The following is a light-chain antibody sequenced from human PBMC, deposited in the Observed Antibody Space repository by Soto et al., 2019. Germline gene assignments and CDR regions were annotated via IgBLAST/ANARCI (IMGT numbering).Light chain of an antibody. CDR1: GSDVGGYNC. J-gene: IGLJ1*01. Sequence: QSALTQPASVSGSPGQSSTISFTGTGSDVGGYNCVCWYQQHPGKAPKLMIYEVSNRPSGVSNRFSGSKSGNTASLTISGLQAEDEADYYCSSYTSSSTLYVFGTWTKDTVL. V-gene: IGLV2-14*01. CDR2: EVS. CDR3: SSYTSSSTLYV.